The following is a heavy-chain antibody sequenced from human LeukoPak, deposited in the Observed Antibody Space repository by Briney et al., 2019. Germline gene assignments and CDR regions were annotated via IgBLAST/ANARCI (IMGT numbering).Heavy chain of an antibody. CDR1: GGSISSYY. Sequence: SETLSLTCTVSGGSISSYYWSWIRQPPGKGLEWIGYIYYSGSTNYNPSPKSRVTISVDTSKNQFSLKLSSVTAADTAVYYCARGESYFDYWGQGTLVTVSS. CDR3: ARGESYFDY. D-gene: IGHD1-26*01. CDR2: IYYSGST. J-gene: IGHJ4*02. V-gene: IGHV4-59*01.